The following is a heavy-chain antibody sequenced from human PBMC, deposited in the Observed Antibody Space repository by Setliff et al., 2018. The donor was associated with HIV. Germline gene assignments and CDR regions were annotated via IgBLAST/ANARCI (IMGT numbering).Heavy chain of an antibody. CDR2: MFYSGGA. J-gene: IGHJ4*02. CDR3: ARRITMVRGFDY. Sequence: SETLSLTCTVSGGSISVSSSYYWGWIRQPPGKGLEWIGNMFYSGGAYYNPSLKSRLTISVDTSKNQFSLKLSSVTAADTAVYYCARRITMVRGFDYWGQGHVVTVS. D-gene: IGHD3-10*01. CDR1: GGSISVSSSYY. V-gene: IGHV4-39*01.